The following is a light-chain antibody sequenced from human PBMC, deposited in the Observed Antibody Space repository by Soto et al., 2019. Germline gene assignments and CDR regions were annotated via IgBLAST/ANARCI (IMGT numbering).Light chain of an antibody. Sequence: QSVLTQPPSASGTPGQRVTISCSGSSSNIASNTVNWYQQLPGTAPKVLIYTDNQWPSGVPDRFSGSKSGTSASLAISGLQSEDEADYYCAAWDDSLNGVVFGGGTQLTVL. CDR3: AAWDDSLNGVV. CDR1: SSNIASNT. V-gene: IGLV1-44*01. J-gene: IGLJ2*01. CDR2: TDN.